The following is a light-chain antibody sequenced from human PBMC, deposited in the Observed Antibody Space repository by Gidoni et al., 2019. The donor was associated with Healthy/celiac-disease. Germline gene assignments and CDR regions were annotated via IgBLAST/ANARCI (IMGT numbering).Light chain of an antibody. V-gene: IGKV1-6*01. Sequence: AIQMTQSPSSLSAYVRDRVTITCRARQGIRNDLGWYQQKPGKAPKLLIYAASSLQSGLPSRFSGSGSGTDFTLTISSRQPEDFATYYCLQDYNYPFTFGGGTKVEIK. CDR3: LQDYNYPFT. CDR1: QGIRND. J-gene: IGKJ4*01. CDR2: AAS.